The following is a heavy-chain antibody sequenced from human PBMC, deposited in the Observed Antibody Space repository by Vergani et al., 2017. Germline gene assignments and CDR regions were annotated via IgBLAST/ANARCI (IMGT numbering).Heavy chain of an antibody. V-gene: IGHV1-2*02. D-gene: IGHD2/OR15-2a*01. CDR3: ATGVVTVAARGAFDI. Sequence: QVQLVQSGAEVKKPGASVKVSCKASGYTFTGYYMHWVRQAPGQGLEWMGWINPNSGGTNYAQKFQGRVTMTRDTSISTAYMELSRLRSDDTAVYYCATGVVTVAARGAFDIWGQGTMVTVSS. CDR1: GYTFTGYY. J-gene: IGHJ3*02. CDR2: INPNSGGT.